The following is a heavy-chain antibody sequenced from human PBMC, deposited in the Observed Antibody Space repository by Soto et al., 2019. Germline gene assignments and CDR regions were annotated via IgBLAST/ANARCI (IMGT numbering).Heavy chain of an antibody. V-gene: IGHV4-59*01. CDR3: ARSTDSGLDP. Sequence: SETLSLTCTVSGGSISSYYWSWIRQPPGKGLEWIGYIYYSGSTNYNPSLKSRVTISVDTSKNQFSLKLSSVTAADTAVYYCARSTDSGLDPWGQGTLVTVSS. CDR1: GGSISSYY. J-gene: IGHJ5*02. CDR2: IYYSGST. D-gene: IGHD2-2*01.